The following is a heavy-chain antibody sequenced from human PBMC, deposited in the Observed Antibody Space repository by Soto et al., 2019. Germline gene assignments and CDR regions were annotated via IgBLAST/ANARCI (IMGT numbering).Heavy chain of an antibody. CDR3: VRHVDWTFDY. D-gene: IGHD1-1*01. CDR1: GFTFDDYA. V-gene: IGHV3-7*01. Sequence: EVQLVESGGALVQPGRSLRLSCAASGFTFDDYAMHWVRQAPGKGLEWVANIKEDGSEKYYGDSVKGRFTISRDNAKNSLFLQMNSLRAEDSAIYYCVRHVDWTFDYWGQGTLVTVSS. J-gene: IGHJ4*02. CDR2: IKEDGSEK.